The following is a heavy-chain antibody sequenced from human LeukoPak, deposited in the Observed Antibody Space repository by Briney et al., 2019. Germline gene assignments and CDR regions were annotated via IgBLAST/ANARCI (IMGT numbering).Heavy chain of an antibody. CDR3: ARAYCSGGSCYDY. D-gene: IGHD2-15*01. V-gene: IGHV4-4*07. CDR2: IYASGST. Sequence: PSETLSLTCTVSGASITSYYWSWIRQPAGKGLEWIGRIYASGSTTYNPSLKSRVTMAVDTSKTQFSLKLSSVTAADTAVYYCARAYCSGGSCYDYWGQGTLVTVSS. J-gene: IGHJ4*02. CDR1: GASITSYY.